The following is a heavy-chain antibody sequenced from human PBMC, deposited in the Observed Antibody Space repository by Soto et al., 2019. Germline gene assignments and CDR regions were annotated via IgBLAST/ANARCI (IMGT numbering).Heavy chain of an antibody. J-gene: IGHJ4*02. CDR1: GGSISSDY. Sequence: SETLSLTCTVSGGSISSDYWSWIWEPPGKGLEWIGYIYYSGSTNYNPSLKSRVTISLDTSRSQFSLKLNSVTAADSAVYFCARLEGRATVSYYFDFWGPGGLVTVAS. CDR3: ARLEGRATVSYYFDF. D-gene: IGHD1-1*01. CDR2: IYYSGST. V-gene: IGHV4-59*01.